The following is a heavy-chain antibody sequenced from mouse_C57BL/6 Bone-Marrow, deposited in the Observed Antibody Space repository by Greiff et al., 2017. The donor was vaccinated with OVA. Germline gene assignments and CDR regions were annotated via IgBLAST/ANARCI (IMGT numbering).Heavy chain of an antibody. CDR1: GYAFSSSW. V-gene: IGHV1-82*01. J-gene: IGHJ2*01. Sequence: VQLQESGPELVKPGASVKISCKASGYAFSSSWMNWVKQRPGKGLEWIGRIYPGDGDTNYNGKFKGKATLTADKSSSTAYMQLSSLTSEDSAVYFCAKERHYFDYWGQGTTLTVSS. CDR2: IYPGDGDT. CDR3: AKERHYFDY.